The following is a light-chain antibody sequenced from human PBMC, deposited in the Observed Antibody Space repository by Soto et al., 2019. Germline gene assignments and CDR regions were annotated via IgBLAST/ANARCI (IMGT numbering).Light chain of an antibody. CDR3: CHYAGRTPPVV. Sequence: QSALTQPASVSGSPGQSITISCTGTSSDVGSYNLVSWYQQHPGKAPKLMIYEVSKRPSGVSNRFSGSKSGNTASLTISGLQAEDEAGNSSCHYAGRTPPVVFGGGTKLPDL. CDR1: SSDVGSYNL. CDR2: EVS. V-gene: IGLV2-23*02. J-gene: IGLJ2*01.